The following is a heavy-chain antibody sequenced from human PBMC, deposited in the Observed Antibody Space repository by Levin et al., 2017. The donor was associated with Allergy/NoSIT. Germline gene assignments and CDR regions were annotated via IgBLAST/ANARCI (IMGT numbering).Heavy chain of an antibody. CDR2: IIPAFAST. D-gene: IGHD3-10*01. CDR1: GGTLRNYP. J-gene: IGHJ4*01. V-gene: IGHV1-69*13. Sequence: GASVKVSCKAFGGTLRNYPISWVRQAPGQGLEWMGGIIPAFASTNYAQKFQGRVTITADESTRTAYMELRSLRSEETAVYFCARPRGGFYGSGSFDSWGHGALVTVSS. CDR3: ARPRGGFYGSGSFDS.